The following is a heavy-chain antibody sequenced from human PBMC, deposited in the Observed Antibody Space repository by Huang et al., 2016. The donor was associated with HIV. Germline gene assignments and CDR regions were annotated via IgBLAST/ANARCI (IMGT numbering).Heavy chain of an antibody. CDR2: ISSRSGYI. Sequence: EVQLVESGGGLVKPGGSLRLSCAASGFTFSSYNMNWVRQAPGKGIELVSSISSRSGYIYYADSVKGRFTISRDNAKNSLYLQMNSLRAEDTAVYYCARAPIAVAGAFDFWGQGTLVTVSS. V-gene: IGHV3-21*01. CDR3: ARAPIAVAGAFDF. CDR1: GFTFSSYN. D-gene: IGHD6-19*01. J-gene: IGHJ4*02.